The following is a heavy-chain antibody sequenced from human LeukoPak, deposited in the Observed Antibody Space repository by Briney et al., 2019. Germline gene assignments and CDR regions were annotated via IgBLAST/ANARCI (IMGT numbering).Heavy chain of an antibody. Sequence: SETLSLTCTVSGGSISSYYWTWIRQPPGKGLEWIGDIYITGSTNYNPYLKRRVTMPVDTSKNQFSLRLSSVTAADTAVYYCARVRIGETSYDASDVWGLGTMVTVSS. CDR1: GGSISSYY. V-gene: IGHV4-59*13. CDR2: IYITGST. J-gene: IGHJ3*01. CDR3: ARVRIGETSYDASDV. D-gene: IGHD1-26*01.